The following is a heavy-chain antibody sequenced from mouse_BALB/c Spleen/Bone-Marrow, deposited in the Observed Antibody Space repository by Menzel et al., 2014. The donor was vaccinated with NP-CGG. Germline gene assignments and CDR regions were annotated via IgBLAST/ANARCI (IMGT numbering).Heavy chain of an antibody. V-gene: IGHV5-6-3*01. CDR2: INSNGGST. CDR3: ARDGYYVFYAMDY. D-gene: IGHD2-3*01. Sequence: EVHLVESGGGFVQPGGSLKLSCAASGFTFSSYGMSWVRQTPDKRLELVATINSNGGSTYYPDSVKGRFTISRDNAKNTLYLQMSSLKSEDTAMYYCARDGYYVFYAMDYWGQGTSVTVSS. CDR1: GFTFSSYG. J-gene: IGHJ4*01.